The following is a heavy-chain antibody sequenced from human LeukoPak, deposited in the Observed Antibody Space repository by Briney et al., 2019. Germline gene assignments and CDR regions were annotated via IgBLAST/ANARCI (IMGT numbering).Heavy chain of an antibody. J-gene: IGHJ4*02. CDR3: ATDKYCTPTDCLHGRFYFDN. D-gene: IGHD2-8*01. CDR1: GLPFNTYA. Sequence: GGSLRLSCAASGLPFNTYAMHWVRQAPGKGLEWVALISRDGDNEYYADSVRGRFTISRDNSKNTLSLQVNTLRVEDTAVYYCATDKYCTPTDCLHGRFYFDNWGQGTLVTVSS. V-gene: IGHV3-30*01. CDR2: ISRDGDNE.